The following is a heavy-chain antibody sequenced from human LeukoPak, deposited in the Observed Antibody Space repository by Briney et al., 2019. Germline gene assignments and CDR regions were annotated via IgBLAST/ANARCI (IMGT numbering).Heavy chain of an antibody. CDR3: ARESWVFGGNIWFDP. D-gene: IGHD4-23*01. CDR1: GFTFSSYA. CDR2: ISYDGSNK. J-gene: IGHJ5*02. Sequence: GRSLRLSCAASGFTFSSYAMHWVRQAPGKGLEWVAVISYDGSNKYYADSVKGRFTISRDNSKNTLYLQMNSLRAEDTAVYYCARESWVFGGNIWFDPWGQGTLVTVSS. V-gene: IGHV3-30*01.